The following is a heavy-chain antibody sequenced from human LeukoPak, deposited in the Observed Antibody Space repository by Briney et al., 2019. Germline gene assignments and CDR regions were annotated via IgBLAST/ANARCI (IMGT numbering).Heavy chain of an antibody. CDR2: INSDGSST. J-gene: IGHJ5*02. V-gene: IGHV3-74*01. CDR1: GFTFSGYW. D-gene: IGHD3-9*01. Sequence: GGSLRLSCAASGFTFSGYWMHWVRQAPGKGLVWVSRINSDGSSTSYADSVKGRFTISRDNAKNTLYLQMNSLRAEDTAVYYCARDGAYFMFDPWGQGTLVTVSS. CDR3: ARDGAYFMFDP.